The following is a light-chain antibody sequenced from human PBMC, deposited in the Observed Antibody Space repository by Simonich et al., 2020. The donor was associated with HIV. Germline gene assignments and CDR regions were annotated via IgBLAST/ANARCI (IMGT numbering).Light chain of an antibody. Sequence: QSALTQPASVSGSPGQSITISCTGTSSDVGGYNYVSWYQQHPVKAPKLMIYDVSKRPSVVSNRFSGSKSGNTASLTISGLQAEDEADYYCSSYTSSSTLVFGGGTKLTVL. V-gene: IGLV2-14*01. CDR1: SSDVGGYNY. CDR3: SSYTSSSTLV. CDR2: DVS. J-gene: IGLJ3*02.